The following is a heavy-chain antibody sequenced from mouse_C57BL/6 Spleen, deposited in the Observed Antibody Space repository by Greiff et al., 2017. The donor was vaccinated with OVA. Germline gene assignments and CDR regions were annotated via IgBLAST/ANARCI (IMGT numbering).Heavy chain of an antibody. D-gene: IGHD2-4*01. CDR3: AREDYDYPYYAMDY. J-gene: IGHJ4*01. V-gene: IGHV1-64*01. CDR1: GYTFTSYW. Sequence: VQLQQPGAELVKPGASVKLSCKASGYTFTSYWMHWVKQRPGQGLEWIGMIHPNSGSTNYNEKFKSKATLTVDKSSSTAYMQLSSLTSEDSAVYYCAREDYDYPYYAMDYWGQGTSVTVSS. CDR2: IHPNSGST.